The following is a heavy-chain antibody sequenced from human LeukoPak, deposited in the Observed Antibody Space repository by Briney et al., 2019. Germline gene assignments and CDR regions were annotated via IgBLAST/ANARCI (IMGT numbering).Heavy chain of an antibody. CDR1: GFTFSNYV. CDR3: SSTSLAWAGFDY. Sequence: GGSLRLSCVASGFTFSNYVMSWVRQVPGKGLEGVLGIIGTSSYTYSADFVKGRFTISRDNSMNTLWLQMNSLRVEDTAVYYCSSTSLAWAGFDYWGQGTLVTVSS. D-gene: IGHD2-2*01. CDR2: IIGTSSYT. V-gene: IGHV3-23*01. J-gene: IGHJ4*02.